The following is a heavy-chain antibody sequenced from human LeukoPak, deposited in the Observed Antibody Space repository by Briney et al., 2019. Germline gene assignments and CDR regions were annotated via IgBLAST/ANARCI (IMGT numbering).Heavy chain of an antibody. CDR2: INPSGGST. D-gene: IGHD2-21*02. V-gene: IGHV1-46*01. Sequence: ASVKVSCKASGYTFTNNYMHWVRQAPGQGLEWMGIINPSGGSTSYAQKFQGRVTMTRDTSTSTVYMELSSLRSEDTAVYYCARETLGVTAFDIWGQGTMVTVSS. CDR3: ARETLGVTAFDI. J-gene: IGHJ3*02. CDR1: GYTFTNNY.